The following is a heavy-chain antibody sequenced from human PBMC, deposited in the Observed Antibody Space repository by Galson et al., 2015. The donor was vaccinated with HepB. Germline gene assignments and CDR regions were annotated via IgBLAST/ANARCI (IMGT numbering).Heavy chain of an antibody. CDR3: AIRCSGGSCYYFSPNYGMDV. V-gene: IGHV1-69*10. Sequence: SVKVSCKASGGTFSSYAISWVRQAPGQGLEWMGGIIPIFGIANYAQKFQGRVTITADKSTSTAYMELSSLRSEDTAVYYCAIRCSGGSCYYFSPNYGMDVWGQGTTVTVSS. D-gene: IGHD2-15*01. CDR2: IIPIFGIA. J-gene: IGHJ6*02. CDR1: GGTFSSYA.